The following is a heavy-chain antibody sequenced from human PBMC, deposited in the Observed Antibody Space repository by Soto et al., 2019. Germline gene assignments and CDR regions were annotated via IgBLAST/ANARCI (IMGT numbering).Heavy chain of an antibody. Sequence: PGGSLRLSCAASGFTFSSYGMHWVRQAPGKGLEWVAIISYDGSNKYYADSVKGRFTISRDFSKNTLYLQMNSLKTEDTAVYYCARRQNFALDYWGQGTLVPVSS. CDR2: ISYDGSNK. CDR1: GFTFSSYG. J-gene: IGHJ4*02. CDR3: ARRQNFALDY. V-gene: IGHV3-30*03. D-gene: IGHD1-7*01.